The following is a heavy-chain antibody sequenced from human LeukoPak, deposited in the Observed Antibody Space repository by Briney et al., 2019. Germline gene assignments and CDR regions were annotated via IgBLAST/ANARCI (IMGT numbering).Heavy chain of an antibody. D-gene: IGHD5-12*01. V-gene: IGHV1-69*13. Sequence: SVKVSCKASGGTFSSYAISWVRQAPGQGLEWMGGIIPIFGTANYAQKFQGRVTITADESTSTAYMELSSLRSEDTAVYYCARRGYSGYDLVGYFDYWGQGTLVTVSS. CDR2: IIPIFGTA. J-gene: IGHJ4*02. CDR3: ARRGYSGYDLVGYFDY. CDR1: GGTFSSYA.